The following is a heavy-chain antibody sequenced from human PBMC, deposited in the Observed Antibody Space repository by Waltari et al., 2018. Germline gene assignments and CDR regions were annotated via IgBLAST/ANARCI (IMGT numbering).Heavy chain of an antibody. CDR3: ASYDSSGSKYYFDY. D-gene: IGHD3-22*01. CDR2: IYYSGST. J-gene: IGHJ4*02. CDR1: GGSISSHY. Sequence: QVQLQESGPGLVKPSETLSLTCTVSGGSISSHYWSWIRQPPGKGLEWIGYIYYSGSTNYNPSLKSRVTISVDTSKNQFSLKLSSVTAADTAVYYCASYDSSGSKYYFDYWGQGTLVTVSS. V-gene: IGHV4-59*11.